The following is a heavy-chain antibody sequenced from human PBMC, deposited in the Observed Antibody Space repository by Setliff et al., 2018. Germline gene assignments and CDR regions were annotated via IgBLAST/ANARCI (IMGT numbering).Heavy chain of an antibody. D-gene: IGHD3-16*02. V-gene: IGHV3-23*03. CDR3: ARDIVPSY. J-gene: IGHJ4*02. Sequence: GGSLRLSCAASGFTFNNYAMTWVRQAPGKGLEWVSVIYSGGSSTYYADSVKGRFTLSRDNAKSSLYLQMNSLRAEDTAVYYCARDIVPSYWGQGTLVTVS. CDR1: GFTFNNYA. CDR2: IYSGGSST.